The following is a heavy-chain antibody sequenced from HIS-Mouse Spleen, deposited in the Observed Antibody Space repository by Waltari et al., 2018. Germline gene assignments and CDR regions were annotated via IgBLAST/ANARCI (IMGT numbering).Heavy chain of an antibody. V-gene: IGHV3-30*04. CDR3: ARGGIAARPKAFDI. Sequence: QVQLVESGGGVVQPGRSLRLSCAASGFTFSSNAMHWVRQAPGKGLEWVAVISYDGSNKYYADSVKGRFTISRDNSKNTLYLQMNSLRAEDTAVYYCARGGIAARPKAFDIWGQGTMVTVSS. CDR1: GFTFSSNA. CDR2: ISYDGSNK. D-gene: IGHD6-6*01. J-gene: IGHJ3*02.